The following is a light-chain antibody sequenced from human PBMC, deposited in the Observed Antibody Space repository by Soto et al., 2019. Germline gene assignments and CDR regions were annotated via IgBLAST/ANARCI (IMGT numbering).Light chain of an antibody. J-gene: IGKJ2*01. Sequence: DIQMTQSPSSLSASVGDRVTITCRASQSITNYLNWYQQKPGKAPKLLIYAASSLHSGVPSRFSGSGSGTDFTLTISSLQPEDFATYHCQQSYITPYTFGQGTKLEIK. CDR2: AAS. V-gene: IGKV1-39*01. CDR3: QQSYITPYT. CDR1: QSITNY.